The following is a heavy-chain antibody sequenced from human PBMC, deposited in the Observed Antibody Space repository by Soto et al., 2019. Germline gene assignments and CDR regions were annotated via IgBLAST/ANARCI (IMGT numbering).Heavy chain of an antibody. V-gene: IGHV4-59*11. Sequence: QVQLQESGPGLVKPSETLSLTCTVSGGSISSHYWSWIRQPPGKGLEWIGYIYYSGSTDYNPSLKSRVTISVDTSKNQFSLKLSSVTAADTAVYYCARDGGSGAWLDYWGQGTLVTVSS. D-gene: IGHD3-16*01. CDR1: GGSISSHY. CDR3: ARDGGSGAWLDY. CDR2: IYYSGST. J-gene: IGHJ4*02.